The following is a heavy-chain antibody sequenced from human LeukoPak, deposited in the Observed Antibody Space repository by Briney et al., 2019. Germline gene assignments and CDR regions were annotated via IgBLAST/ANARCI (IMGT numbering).Heavy chain of an antibody. Sequence: GGSLRLSCAASGFTFSSCAMSWVRQAPGKGLEWVSTISGSGDSTFYADSVKGRFTISRDNSKNMLYLQMNSLRAEDTAVYYCAKDPDADNDFWSGYYHYWGQGTLVTVSS. D-gene: IGHD3-3*01. CDR1: GFTFSSCA. V-gene: IGHV3-23*01. J-gene: IGHJ4*02. CDR2: ISGSGDST. CDR3: AKDPDADNDFWSGYYHY.